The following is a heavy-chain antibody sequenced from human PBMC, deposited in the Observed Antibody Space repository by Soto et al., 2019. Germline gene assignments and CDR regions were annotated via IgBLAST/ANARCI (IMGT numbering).Heavy chain of an antibody. D-gene: IGHD5-18*01. Sequence: QVQLVQSGPEVKKPGASVKVSCKASGYTFSTYGISWVRQAPGQGLEWMGWISGYNGQTNYAQKFRGRVTITTDTSTSTAYMELRSLRSDDTAMYYCARDWRKQLWVEGLNAMDVWGQGTTVTVSS. CDR2: ISGYNGQT. CDR3: ARDWRKQLWVEGLNAMDV. CDR1: GYTFSTYG. J-gene: IGHJ6*02. V-gene: IGHV1-18*01.